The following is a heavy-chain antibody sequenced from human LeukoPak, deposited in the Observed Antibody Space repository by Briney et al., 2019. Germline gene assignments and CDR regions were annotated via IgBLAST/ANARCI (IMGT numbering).Heavy chain of an antibody. D-gene: IGHD1-26*01. J-gene: IGHJ6*02. V-gene: IGHV1-69*04. Sequence: SVKVSCKASGGTFSSYAISWVRQAPGQGLEWMGRIIPILGIANYAQKFQGRVTITADKSTSTAYMELSSLRSEDTAVYYCARVRGGSYGMDVWGQRTTVTVSS. CDR2: IIPILGIA. CDR3: ARVRGGSYGMDV. CDR1: GGTFSSYA.